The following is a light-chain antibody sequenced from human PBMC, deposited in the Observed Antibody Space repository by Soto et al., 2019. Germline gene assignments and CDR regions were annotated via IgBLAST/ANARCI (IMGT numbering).Light chain of an antibody. CDR1: QTLSNSF. V-gene: IGKV3-20*01. CDR2: DTS. J-gene: IGKJ5*01. CDR3: QQYGTSEII. Sequence: EIALTQSPGTLSLSPGERATLSCRASQTLSNSFIAWYQHKPGQAPRLLVYDTSTRATGIPDRYSGSGSGTDFTLTISRLVPEDFAVFFCQQYGTSEIIFGQGTRLEIK.